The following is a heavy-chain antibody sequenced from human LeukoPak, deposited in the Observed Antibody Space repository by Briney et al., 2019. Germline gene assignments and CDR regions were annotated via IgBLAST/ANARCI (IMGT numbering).Heavy chain of an antibody. V-gene: IGHV3-30*03. CDR3: ARGMQALAYCGGDCYSGIDY. CDR1: GFAFTRYG. J-gene: IGHJ4*02. CDR2: ISYDGSNK. D-gene: IGHD2-21*02. Sequence: PGGSLRLSCAASGFAFTRYGMHWVRQAPGKGLEWVAVISYDGSNKYYADSVKGRFTISRDNSKNTLYLQMNSLRAEDTAVYYCARGMQALAYCGGDCYSGIDYWGQGILVTVSS.